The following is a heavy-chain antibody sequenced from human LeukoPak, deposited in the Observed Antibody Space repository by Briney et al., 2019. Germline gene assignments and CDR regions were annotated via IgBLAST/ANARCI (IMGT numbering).Heavy chain of an antibody. CDR3: AGTYYYDSSGFDAFDI. Sequence: SVKVSCKASGGTFSSYAISWVRQAPGQGLEWMGGIIPIFGTANYAQKFQGRVTITPDESTSTAYMELSSLRSEDTAVYYCAGTYYYDSSGFDAFDIWGQGTMVTVSS. CDR1: GGTFSSYA. J-gene: IGHJ3*02. CDR2: IIPIFGTA. D-gene: IGHD3-22*01. V-gene: IGHV1-69*13.